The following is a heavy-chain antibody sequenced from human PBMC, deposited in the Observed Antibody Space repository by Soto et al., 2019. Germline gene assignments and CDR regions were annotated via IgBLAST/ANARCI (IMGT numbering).Heavy chain of an antibody. CDR3: VKDFREMPTIAPAVS. CDR1: GFIFTSFG. D-gene: IGHD2-21*01. CDR2: ISYDGIDE. Sequence: QVQLVESGGGVVQPGTSLKLSCATSGFIFTSFGMHWLRQAPGKGLEWVAVISYDGIDENYADSVKGRFAISRDKSKSTVYLHMNTLRVEDTAVYYCVKDFREMPTIAPAVSWAQGTLVSVSS. J-gene: IGHJ4*02. V-gene: IGHV3-30*18.